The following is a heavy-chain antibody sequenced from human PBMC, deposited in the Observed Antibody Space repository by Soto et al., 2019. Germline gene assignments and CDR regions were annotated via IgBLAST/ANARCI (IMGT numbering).Heavy chain of an antibody. CDR3: ANDALNDSSGT. Sequence: GGSLRLSCAASGFTFSSYAMSWVRQAPGKGLEWVSAISGSGGSTYYADSVKGRFTISRDNSKNTLYLQMNRLRAADPALYSCANDALNDSSGTWGQGTMVTVSS. CDR1: GFTFSSYA. CDR2: ISGSGGST. D-gene: IGHD3-22*01. J-gene: IGHJ3*01. V-gene: IGHV3-23*01.